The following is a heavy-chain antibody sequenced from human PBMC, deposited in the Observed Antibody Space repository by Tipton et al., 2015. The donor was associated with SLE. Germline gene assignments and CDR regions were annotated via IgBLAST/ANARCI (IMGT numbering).Heavy chain of an antibody. CDR3: ARAKGSGYRLGY. J-gene: IGHJ4*02. D-gene: IGHD3-22*01. V-gene: IGHV1-18*01. CDR2: ISAYNGNT. CDR1: GYTFTSYG. Sequence: QLVQSGPEVKKPGASVKVSCKASGYTFTSYGITWVRQAPGQGLEWMGWISAYNGNTNYAQNLQGRITMTTDTSTSTAYMELSSLRSEDKAVYYCARAKGSGYRLGYWGPGTLVPVSS.